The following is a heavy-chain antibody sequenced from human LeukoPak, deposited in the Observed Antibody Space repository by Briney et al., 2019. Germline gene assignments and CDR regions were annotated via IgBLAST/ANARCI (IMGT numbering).Heavy chain of an antibody. Sequence: GASVKVSCKASGYTFTSYAMHWVRQAPGQRLEWMGWINAGNGNTKYSQKFQGRVTMTRDTSTSTVYMELSSLRSEDTAVYYCALWFGERYYFDYWGQGTLVTVSS. V-gene: IGHV1-3*01. CDR2: INAGNGNT. CDR1: GYTFTSYA. CDR3: ALWFGERYYFDY. D-gene: IGHD3-10*01. J-gene: IGHJ4*02.